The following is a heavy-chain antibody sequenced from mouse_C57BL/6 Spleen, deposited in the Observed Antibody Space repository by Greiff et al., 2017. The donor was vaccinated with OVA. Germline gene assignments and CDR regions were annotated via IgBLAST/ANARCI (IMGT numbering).Heavy chain of an antibody. Sequence: VQLQQPGAELVMPGASVKLSCKASGYTFTSYWMHWVKQRPGQGLEWIGEIDPSDSYTNYNQKFKGKSTLTVDKSSSTAYMQLSSLTSEDSAVYYCARSNYYGSSSLYYFDYWGQGTTLTVSS. D-gene: IGHD1-1*01. J-gene: IGHJ2*01. CDR3: ARSNYYGSSSLYYFDY. CDR1: GYTFTSYW. V-gene: IGHV1-69*01. CDR2: IDPSDSYT.